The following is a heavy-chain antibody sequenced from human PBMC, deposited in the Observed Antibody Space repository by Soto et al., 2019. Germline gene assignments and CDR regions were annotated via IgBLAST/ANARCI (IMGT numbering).Heavy chain of an antibody. V-gene: IGHV1-18*01. CDR2: ISGYNGDT. CDR3: AKNGQPPYYYYGLDV. Sequence: GASVKVSCKVSGYTLTELSMHWVRQAPGQGLEWMGWISGYNGDTNYAQKFQGRVSMTIDTSTTTAYMELRSLTSDDTAVYYCAKNGQPPYYYYGLDVWGQGTKVTVSS. D-gene: IGHD2-8*01. CDR1: GYTLTELS. J-gene: IGHJ6*02.